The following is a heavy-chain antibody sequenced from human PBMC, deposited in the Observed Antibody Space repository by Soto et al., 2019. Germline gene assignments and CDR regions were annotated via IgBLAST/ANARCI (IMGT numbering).Heavy chain of an antibody. CDR3: ARDPLWGTAMVLWYFDL. J-gene: IGHJ2*01. Sequence: GGSLRLSCASSGVTVSSNYMSWVRQAPGKGLEWVSVIYSGGSTYYADSVKGRFTISRDNSKNTLYLQMNSLRAEDTAVYYCARDPLWGTAMVLWYFDLWGRGTLVTAPQ. CDR1: GVTVSSNY. D-gene: IGHD5-18*01. V-gene: IGHV3-53*05. CDR2: IYSGGST.